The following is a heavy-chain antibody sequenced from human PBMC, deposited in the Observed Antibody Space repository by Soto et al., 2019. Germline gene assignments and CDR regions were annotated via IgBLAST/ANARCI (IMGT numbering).Heavy chain of an antibody. CDR2: IYWDDDK. V-gene: IGHV2-5*02. Sequence: QITLKESGPTLVKPTQTLTLTCTISGFSLSTGGVGVGWIRQPPGKALEWLALIYWDDDKHYSPSLKSRLTITNHYSNNLVVLTMTNIDPVDTATYYCAPSRCGGDCVQSYLSPYPHGIDVWGQGTTVTVSS. CDR1: GFSLSTGGVG. CDR3: APSRCGGDCVQSYLSPYPHGIDV. J-gene: IGHJ6*02. D-gene: IGHD2-21*02.